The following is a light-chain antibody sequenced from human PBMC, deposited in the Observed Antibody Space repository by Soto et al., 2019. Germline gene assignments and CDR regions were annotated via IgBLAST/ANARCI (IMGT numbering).Light chain of an antibody. CDR1: QSISTY. J-gene: IGKJ1*01. V-gene: IGKV1-39*01. CDR2: GAS. Sequence: EIQMTQSPSPLSASVGDRVTITCRASQSISTYLNWYQQKPGKAPKLLIYGASSLQSGVPSRFSGSGSGTDFTLTISSLQPEDFGTYYCQQSFSTPRTFGQGTKVEIK. CDR3: QQSFSTPRT.